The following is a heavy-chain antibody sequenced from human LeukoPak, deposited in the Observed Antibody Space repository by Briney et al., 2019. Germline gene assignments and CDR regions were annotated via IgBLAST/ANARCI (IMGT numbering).Heavy chain of an antibody. J-gene: IGHJ4*02. Sequence: PSETLSLTCTVSGGSISSYYWTWIRQAPGKGLEWIGSVYNNGNTNYNPSLKSRFTVSVDTSKNQFSLRLGSVAAADTAVYHCVAGRWLQQLYWGQGALVIVSS. D-gene: IGHD5-24*01. CDR3: VAGRWLQQLY. CDR1: GGSISSYY. CDR2: VYNNGNT. V-gene: IGHV4-59*03.